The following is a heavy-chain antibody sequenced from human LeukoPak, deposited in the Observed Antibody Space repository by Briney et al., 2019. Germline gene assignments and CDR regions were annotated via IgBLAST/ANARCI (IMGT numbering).Heavy chain of an antibody. V-gene: IGHV3-7*01. D-gene: IGHD4-23*01. J-gene: IGHJ5*02. CDR1: GFTFSTYW. CDR3: ARDSDYGGHTNWFDP. Sequence: GGSLRLSCAASGFTFSTYWMSWVRQAPGKGLEWVATIRQDGSEKHYVDSVEGRFTISRDNSKNTLYLQMNSLRAEDTAVYYCARDSDYGGHTNWFDPWGQGTLVTVSS. CDR2: IRQDGSEK.